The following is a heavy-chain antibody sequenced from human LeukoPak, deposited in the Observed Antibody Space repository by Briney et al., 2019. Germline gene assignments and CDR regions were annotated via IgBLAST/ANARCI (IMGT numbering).Heavy chain of an antibody. CDR2: INPSGGST. D-gene: IGHD4-23*01. CDR1: GYTFTSYY. Sequence: ASVKVSCKASGYTFTSYYMHWVRQAPGQGLEWMGIINPSGGSTSYAQKFQGRVTMTRDMSTSTVYMELSSLRSEDTAVYYCASTSQGYGGNPGDLDYWGQGTLVTVSS. V-gene: IGHV1-46*01. J-gene: IGHJ4*02. CDR3: ASTSQGYGGNPGDLDY.